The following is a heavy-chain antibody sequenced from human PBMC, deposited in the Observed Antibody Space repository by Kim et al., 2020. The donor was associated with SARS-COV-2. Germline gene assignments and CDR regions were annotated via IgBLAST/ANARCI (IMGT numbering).Heavy chain of an antibody. CDR1: GYTFIGYY. J-gene: IGHJ4*02. Sequence: ASVKVSCKASGYTFIGYYMHWVRQAPGQGLEWMGWINPNSGGTNYAQKFQGRVTMTRDTSISTAYMELSRLRSNDTAVYYCARDRGRTTIVDYWGQGTLVTVSS. CDR3: ARDRGRTTIVDY. V-gene: IGHV1-2*02. D-gene: IGHD2-21*02. CDR2: INPNSGGT.